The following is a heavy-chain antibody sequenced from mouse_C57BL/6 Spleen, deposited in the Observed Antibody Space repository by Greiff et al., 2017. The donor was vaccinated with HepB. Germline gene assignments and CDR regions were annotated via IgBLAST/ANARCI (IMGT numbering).Heavy chain of an antibody. Sequence: EVQVVESGGDLVKPGGSLKLSCAASGFTFSSYGMSWVRQTPDKRLEWVATISSGGSYTYYPDSVKGRFTISRDNAKNTLYLQMSSLKSEDTAMYYCARQKVITTARDYWGQGTTLTVSS. J-gene: IGHJ2*01. D-gene: IGHD1-1*01. V-gene: IGHV5-6*01. CDR2: ISSGGSYT. CDR1: GFTFSSYG. CDR3: ARQKVITTARDY.